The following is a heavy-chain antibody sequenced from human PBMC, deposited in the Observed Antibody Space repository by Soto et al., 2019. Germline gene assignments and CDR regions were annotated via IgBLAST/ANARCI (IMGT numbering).Heavy chain of an antibody. CDR1: GGSISSYY. D-gene: IGHD3-10*01. Sequence: QVQLQESGPGLVKPSETLSLTCTVSGGSISSYYWSWIRQPPGKGLEWIGYIYYSGSTNYNPPLKSRVTISVDTSKQQFSLKLSSVTAVDTAVYYCARPARGGWFDPWGQGTLVTVSS. CDR2: IYYSGST. CDR3: ARPARGGWFDP. J-gene: IGHJ5*02. V-gene: IGHV4-59*08.